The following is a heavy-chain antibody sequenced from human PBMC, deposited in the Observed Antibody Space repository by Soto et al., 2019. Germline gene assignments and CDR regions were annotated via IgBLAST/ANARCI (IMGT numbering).Heavy chain of an antibody. CDR3: ARVVELASNHYGMDV. D-gene: IGHD6-19*01. Sequence: ESGGGLVQPGGSLRLSCAASGFTFSSYWMSWVRQAPGKGLEWVANINQDGGEKYYVDSVKGRFTVSRDNAKNSLYLQMDSLRAEDTAVYYCARVVELASNHYGMDVWGQGTTATVSS. J-gene: IGHJ6*02. V-gene: IGHV3-7*03. CDR1: GFTFSSYW. CDR2: INQDGGEK.